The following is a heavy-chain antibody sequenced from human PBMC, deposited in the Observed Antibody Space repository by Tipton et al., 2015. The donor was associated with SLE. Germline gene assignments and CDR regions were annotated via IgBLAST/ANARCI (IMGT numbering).Heavy chain of an antibody. Sequence: TLSLTCTVSGGSISSYYWSWIRQPPGKGLEWIGSIYHSGSTYYNPSLKSRVTISVDTSKNQFSLKLSSVTAADTAVYYCARLYGRTSGDIWGQGTMVTVSS. V-gene: IGHV4-59*04. CDR1: GGSISSYY. D-gene: IGHD3-10*01. CDR3: ARLYGRTSGDI. J-gene: IGHJ3*02. CDR2: IYHSGST.